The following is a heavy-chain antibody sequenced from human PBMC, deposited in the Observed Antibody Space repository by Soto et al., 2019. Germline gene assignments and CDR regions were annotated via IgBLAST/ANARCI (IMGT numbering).Heavy chain of an antibody. J-gene: IGHJ4*02. V-gene: IGHV1-18*01. CDR3: ARGPLDYPTPAFDY. CDR1: GYTFTSYG. D-gene: IGHD3-10*01. Sequence: QVQLLQSGAEVKKPGASVKVSCKASGYTFTSYGISWVRQAPGQGLEWMGWISTFNSHTDYAQKVQGRVAMTTDRSTGTAYMEQRSLRSDDTAVYYGARGPLDYPTPAFDYWGQGTLVTVSS. CDR2: ISTFNSHT.